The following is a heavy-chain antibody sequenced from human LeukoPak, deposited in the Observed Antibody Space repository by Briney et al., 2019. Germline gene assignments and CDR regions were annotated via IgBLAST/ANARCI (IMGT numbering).Heavy chain of an antibody. CDR2: IYTSGST. Sequence: PSQTLSLTCTVSGGSISSGSYYWSWIRQPAGKGLEWIGRIYTSGSTNYNPSLKSRVTISVDTSKNQFSLKLSSVTAADTAVYYCARDRGYNDSSGYYYGTEWGQGTLVTVSS. V-gene: IGHV4-61*02. CDR1: GGSISSGSYY. J-gene: IGHJ4*02. D-gene: IGHD3-22*01. CDR3: ARDRGYNDSSGYYYGTE.